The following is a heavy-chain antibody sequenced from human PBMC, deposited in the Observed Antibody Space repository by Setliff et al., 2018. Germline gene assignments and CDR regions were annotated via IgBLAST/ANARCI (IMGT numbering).Heavy chain of an antibody. CDR3: ARLVMRGTIDFLDF. Sequence: GGSLRLSCAASGFNFNIYWMSWIRQAPGKGLEWVANIRQDGTDKYYLDSVKGRFAISRDNAKNSVYLEMNSLRAEDTAVYYCARLVMRGTIDFLDFWGQGTLVTVSS. J-gene: IGHJ4*02. V-gene: IGHV3-7*03. CDR1: GFNFNIYW. D-gene: IGHD1-7*01. CDR2: IRQDGTDK.